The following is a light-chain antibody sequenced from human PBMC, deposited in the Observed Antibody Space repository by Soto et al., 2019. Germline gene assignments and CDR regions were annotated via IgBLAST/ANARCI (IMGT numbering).Light chain of an antibody. J-gene: IGKJ1*01. CDR1: QSISSW. V-gene: IGKV1-5*01. CDR2: DAS. Sequence: DIQMTQSPSTLSASVRDRVTITCRASQSISSWLAWYQQKPGKAPKLLIYDASSLESGVPSRFSGSGSGTEFTLTISSLQPDDVATYYCQKYNSALSWTFGQGTKVDIK. CDR3: QKYNSALSWT.